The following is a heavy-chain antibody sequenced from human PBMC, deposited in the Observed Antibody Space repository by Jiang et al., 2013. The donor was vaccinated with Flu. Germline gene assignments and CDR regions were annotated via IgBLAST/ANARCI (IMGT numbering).Heavy chain of an antibody. CDR2: IIPIFGTA. CDR1: GGTFSSYA. J-gene: IGHJ6*02. D-gene: IGHD5-24*01. CDR3: ASNTVEMATITGYYYYGMDV. Sequence: GAEVKKPGSSVKVSCKASGGTFSSYAISWVRQAPGQGLEWMGGIIPIFGTANYAQKFQGRVTITADESTSTAYMELSSLRSEDTAVYYCASNTVEMATITGYYYYGMDVWGQGT. V-gene: IGHV1-69*01.